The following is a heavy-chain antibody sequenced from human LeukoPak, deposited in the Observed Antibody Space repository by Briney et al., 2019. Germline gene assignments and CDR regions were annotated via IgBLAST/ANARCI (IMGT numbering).Heavy chain of an antibody. CDR1: GYIFTDYY. Sequence: GASVMVSCKASGYIFTDYYIHWVRQAPGQGHEWMGRINPNSGGTNFAQKFQARVTMTSDTSISTAYMEVSGLESDDTAVYYCARARYCYTTSCPLNYWGQGTLVTVSS. J-gene: IGHJ4*02. CDR3: ARARYCYTTSCPLNY. CDR2: INPNSGGT. D-gene: IGHD2-2*01. V-gene: IGHV1-2*06.